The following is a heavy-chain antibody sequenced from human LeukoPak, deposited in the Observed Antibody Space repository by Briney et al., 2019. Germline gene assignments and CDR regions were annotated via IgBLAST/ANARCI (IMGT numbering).Heavy chain of an antibody. D-gene: IGHD2/OR15-2a*01. CDR3: VRDNPRCCGVIPSNIDDY. J-gene: IGHJ4*02. V-gene: IGHV3-48*01. Sequence: GGSLRLSCAASGFIFSRDSMNWVRQAPGKGLEWVAYINGGGSPIYYADSVRGRFTISRDKAKNSLYLQMNSLRAEDTAVYYCVRDNPRCCGVIPSNIDDYWGQGTLVTVSS. CDR1: GFIFSRDS. CDR2: INGGGSPI.